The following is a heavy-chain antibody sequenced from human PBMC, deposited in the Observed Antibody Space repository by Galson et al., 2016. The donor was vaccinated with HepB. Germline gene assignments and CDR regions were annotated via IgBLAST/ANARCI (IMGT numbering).Heavy chain of an antibody. Sequence: SLRLSCAASRVALSSYGMHWVRQAPGKGLEWVALISFDGGYKSYADSVEGRFTISRDNSRSTLSLQMNSLRPDDTAIYYCVGSWYLDYWGQGTLVTVSS. J-gene: IGHJ4*02. V-gene: IGHV3-30*03. CDR1: RVALSSYG. CDR3: VGSWYLDY. CDR2: ISFDGGYK. D-gene: IGHD6-13*01.